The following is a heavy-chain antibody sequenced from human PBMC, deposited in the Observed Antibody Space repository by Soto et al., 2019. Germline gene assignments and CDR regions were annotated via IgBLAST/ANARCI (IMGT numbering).Heavy chain of an antibody. V-gene: IGHV1-69*02. CDR3: AASYGSGYRAVDY. Sequence: QVQLVQSGAEVKKPGSSVKVSCKASGDTFSFYTINWVRQAPGLGLEWMGRVNPIVSMSNYAQKFQGRSTITAGKSTNTAYTQLSSLRSEDTAIDYCAASYGSGYRAVDYWGQGALVTVSS. J-gene: IGHJ4*02. CDR1: GDTFSFYT. D-gene: IGHD3-10*01. CDR2: VNPIVSMS.